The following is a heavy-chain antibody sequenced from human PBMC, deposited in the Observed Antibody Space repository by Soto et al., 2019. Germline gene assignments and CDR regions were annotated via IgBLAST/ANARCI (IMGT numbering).Heavy chain of an antibody. V-gene: IGHV3-23*01. CDR1: GFSFSSYA. J-gene: IGHJ2*01. CDR3: AKVAYGGEGVVYWYFDL. CDR2: ISGSGGRT. D-gene: IGHD2-21*01. Sequence: PGGSLRLSCAASGFSFSSYAMSWVRQAPGKGLEWVSGISGSGGRTFNADSVKGRFTISRDSSKKALYMQMNSLRAEDTAIYYCAKVAYGGEGVVYWYFDLWGRGTLVTVYS.